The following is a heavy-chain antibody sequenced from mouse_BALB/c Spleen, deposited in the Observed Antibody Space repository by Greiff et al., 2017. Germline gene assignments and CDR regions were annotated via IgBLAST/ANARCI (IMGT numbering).Heavy chain of an antibody. D-gene: IGHD2-4*01. Sequence: QVQLKESGAELVRPGTSVKMSCKAAGYTFTNYWIGWVKQRPGHGLEWIGDIYPGGGYTNYNEKFKGKATLTADTSSSTAYMQLSSLTSEDSAIYYCARGLYDYDDGAWFAYWGQGTLVTVSA. V-gene: IGHV1-63*02. CDR1: GYTFTNYW. J-gene: IGHJ3*01. CDR3: ARGLYDYDDGAWFAY. CDR2: IYPGGGYT.